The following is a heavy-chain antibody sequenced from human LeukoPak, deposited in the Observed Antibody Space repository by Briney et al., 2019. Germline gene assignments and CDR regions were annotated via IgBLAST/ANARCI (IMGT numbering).Heavy chain of an antibody. Sequence: SETLSLTCTVSGGSISGSSYYWGWIRQPPGKGLEWIGSIYYSGSTYYNPSLKSRVTISVDTSKNQFSLKLNSVTAADTAVYYCARLTLTGSLNWGQGTLVTVSS. CDR2: IYYSGST. J-gene: IGHJ4*02. CDR1: GGSISGSSYY. CDR3: ARLTLTGSLN. D-gene: IGHD7-27*01. V-gene: IGHV4-39*01.